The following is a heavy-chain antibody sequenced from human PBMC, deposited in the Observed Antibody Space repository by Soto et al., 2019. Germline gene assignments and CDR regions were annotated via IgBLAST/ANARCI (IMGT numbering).Heavy chain of an antibody. CDR1: GFSFNKYA. CDR2: ISDSAVST. D-gene: IGHD6-13*01. Sequence: QAGGSLRLSCAASGFSFNKYAMSWLRQAPGKRLEWVSSISDSAVSTYYADSVKGRFTISRDNSKSTVYLQMNTLRVDDSALYICAKVASSNWLNWFDPWGQGTLVTVSS. CDR3: AKVASSNWLNWFDP. J-gene: IGHJ5*02. V-gene: IGHV3-23*01.